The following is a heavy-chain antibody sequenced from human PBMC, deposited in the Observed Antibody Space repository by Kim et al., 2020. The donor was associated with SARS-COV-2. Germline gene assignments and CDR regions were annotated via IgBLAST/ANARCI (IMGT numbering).Heavy chain of an antibody. CDR2: ISYDGRNI. CDR3: ARRGDGDFDY. D-gene: IGHD3-3*01. CDR1: GFIFSSHG. J-gene: IGHJ4*02. Sequence: GGSLRPSCAASGFIFSSHGMHWVRQAPGEGLEWVAFISYDGRNIYYSDSVKGRFTISRDNSKNTLFLQMNSLRPEDTAMYYCARRGDGDFDYWGQGTLVT. V-gene: IGHV3-30*03.